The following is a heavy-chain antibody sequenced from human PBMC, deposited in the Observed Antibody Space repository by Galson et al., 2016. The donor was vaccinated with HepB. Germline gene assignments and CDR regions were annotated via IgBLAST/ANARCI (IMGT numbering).Heavy chain of an antibody. J-gene: IGHJ4*02. CDR2: ISSYTGTT. D-gene: IGHD2-2*01. CDR3: AKDGAIYGSCTSTSCSSYSDY. CDR1: GFTFSNYA. V-gene: IGHV3-23*01. Sequence: SLRLSCAASGFTFSNYAMSWVRQAPGKGLEWVSVISSYTGTTDYADSVKGRFTISRDNSKNTLCLQMNSLRAEDTAIDYCAKDGAIYGSCTSTSCSSYSDYWGQGTLVTVSS.